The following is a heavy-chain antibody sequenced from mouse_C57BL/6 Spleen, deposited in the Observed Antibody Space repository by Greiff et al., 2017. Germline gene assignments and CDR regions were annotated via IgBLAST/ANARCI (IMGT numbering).Heavy chain of an antibody. Sequence: VQLQQSGPELVKPGASVKISCKASGYTFTDYYMNWVKQSHGKSLEWIGDINPNNGGTSYNQKFKGKATLTVDKSSSTAYMELRSLTSEDSAVYYCARNPVVAHFDYWGQGTTLTVSS. D-gene: IGHD1-1*01. V-gene: IGHV1-26*01. CDR3: ARNPVVAHFDY. J-gene: IGHJ2*01. CDR2: INPNNGGT. CDR1: GYTFTDYY.